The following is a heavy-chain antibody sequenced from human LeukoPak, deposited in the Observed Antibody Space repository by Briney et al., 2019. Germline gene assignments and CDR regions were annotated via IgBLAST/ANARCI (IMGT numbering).Heavy chain of an antibody. CDR1: GDSISGSNYF. CDR2: IYYSRST. D-gene: IGHD3-10*01. J-gene: IGHJ5*02. Sequence: PSETLSLTCTVTGDSISGSNYFWGWIRQPPGKGLEWIAIIYYSRSTYYNPSLQSRVTISIDTSKNQFSLKLSSVTAADTAVYYCARDSGTTGEVKFDPWGQGTLVTVSS. V-gene: IGHV4-39*07. CDR3: ARDSGTTGEVKFDP.